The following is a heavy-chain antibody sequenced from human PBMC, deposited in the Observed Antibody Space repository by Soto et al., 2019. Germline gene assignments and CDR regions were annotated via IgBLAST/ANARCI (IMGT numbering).Heavy chain of an antibody. D-gene: IGHD1-7*01. CDR3: ARRPCGGYNWNSYYFDS. V-gene: IGHV4-39*01. Sequence: SETLSLTCTVSGDSISSRNYYWGWIRQPPGKELEWIGDIYHSGSTYYNPSLKSRVAMSVDTSKNQFSLRVSSVTAADTAVFYCARRPCGGYNWNSYYFDSWGPGTLVTVSS. CDR1: GDSISSRNYY. J-gene: IGHJ4*02. CDR2: IYHSGST.